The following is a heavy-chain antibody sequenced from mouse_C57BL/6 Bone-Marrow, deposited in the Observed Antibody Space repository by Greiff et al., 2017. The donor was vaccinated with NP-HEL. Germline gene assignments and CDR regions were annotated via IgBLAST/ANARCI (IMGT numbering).Heavy chain of an antibody. Sequence: EVMLVESEGGLVQPGSSMKLSCTASGFTFSDYYMAWVRQVPEKGLEWVANINYDGSSTYYLDSLKSRFIISRDNAKNILYLQMSSLKSEDTATYYCARGGGSAGYYAMDYWGQGTSVTVSS. CDR1: GFTFSDYY. CDR3: ARGGGSAGYYAMDY. CDR2: INYDGSST. V-gene: IGHV5-16*01. J-gene: IGHJ4*01.